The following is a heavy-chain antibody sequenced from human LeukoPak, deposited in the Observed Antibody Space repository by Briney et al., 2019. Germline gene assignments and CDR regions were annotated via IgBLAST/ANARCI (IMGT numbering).Heavy chain of an antibody. D-gene: IGHD3-22*01. CDR2: IGTASDT. J-gene: IGHJ4*02. Sequence: GGSLRLSCAASGFTFSSFDMHWVRQPTGQGLEWVSTIGTASDTYYPGSVEGRFTLSRDNAKNSLYLQMNSLRAEDTAVYYCAREGYYDSSGYLSHWGQGTLVTVSS. CDR1: GFTFSSFD. V-gene: IGHV3-13*01. CDR3: AREGYYDSSGYLSH.